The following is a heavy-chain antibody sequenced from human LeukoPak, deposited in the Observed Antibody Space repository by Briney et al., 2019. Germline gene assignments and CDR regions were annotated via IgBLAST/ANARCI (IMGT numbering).Heavy chain of an antibody. Sequence: PSETLSLTCTGSGDSISSYYWSWIRQPAGKGLEWIGRIYTTGSTNYNPSLKSRVTMSVDTSKNHFSLKLSSVTAADTAVYYCARGIAAAAKQGGFDFWGQGTLVTVSS. CDR1: GDSISSYY. D-gene: IGHD6-13*01. J-gene: IGHJ4*02. CDR2: IYTTGST. V-gene: IGHV4-4*07. CDR3: ARGIAAAAKQGGFDF.